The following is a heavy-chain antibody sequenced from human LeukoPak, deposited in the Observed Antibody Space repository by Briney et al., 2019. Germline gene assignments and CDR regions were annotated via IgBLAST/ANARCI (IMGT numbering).Heavy chain of an antibody. CDR3: ARVSPHYDILTGSPFDY. CDR2: IYYSGST. Sequence: SETLSLTCTVSGGSISSYYWSWIRQPPGKGLEWIGYIYYSGSTNYNPSLKSRVTISVDTSKNQFSLKLSSVTAADTAVYYCARVSPHYDILTGSPFDYWGQGTLVTVSS. D-gene: IGHD3-9*01. J-gene: IGHJ4*02. CDR1: GGSISSYY. V-gene: IGHV4-59*01.